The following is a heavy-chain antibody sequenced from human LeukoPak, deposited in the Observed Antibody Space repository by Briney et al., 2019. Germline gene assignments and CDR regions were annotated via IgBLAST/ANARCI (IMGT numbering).Heavy chain of an antibody. D-gene: IGHD2-21*02. J-gene: IGHJ6*02. CDR1: GYSISSGYY. V-gene: IGHV4-38-2*02. CDR3: AREREVTPYYYYYYGMDV. CDR2: IYHSGST. Sequence: ASETLSLTCTVSGYSISSGYYWGWIRQPPGKGLEWIGSIYHSGSTYYNPSLKSRVTISVDTSKNQFSLKLSSVTAADTAVYYCAREREVTPYYYYYYGMDVWGQGTTVTVSS.